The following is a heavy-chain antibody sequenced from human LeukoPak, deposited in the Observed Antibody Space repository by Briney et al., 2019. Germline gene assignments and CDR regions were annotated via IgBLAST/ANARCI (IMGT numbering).Heavy chain of an antibody. CDR2: IYSSGTT. Sequence: GGSLRLSCTASGFTVSDNYMSWVRQAPGKGLAWVLLIYSSGTTYYADSVKGRFTISRDNSKNTLYLQMNSLRVEDTAVYYCAREGPSLYDRGAIDIWGQGTMVTVSS. D-gene: IGHD3-22*01. J-gene: IGHJ3*02. CDR3: AREGPSLYDRGAIDI. CDR1: GFTVSDNY. V-gene: IGHV3-66*01.